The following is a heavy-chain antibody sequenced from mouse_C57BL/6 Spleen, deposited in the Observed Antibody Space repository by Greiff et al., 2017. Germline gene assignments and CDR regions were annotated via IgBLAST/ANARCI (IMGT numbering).Heavy chain of an antibody. J-gene: IGHJ2*01. V-gene: IGHV1-26*01. CDR2: INPNNGGT. Sequence: VQLQQSGPELVKPGASVKISCKASGYTFTDYYMNWVKQSHGKSLEWIGDINPNNGGTSYNQKFKGKATLTVDKSSSTAYMELRSLTSEDSAVYYCARTTVDDYFDYWGQGTTLTVSS. D-gene: IGHD1-1*01. CDR1: GYTFTDYY. CDR3: ARTTVDDYFDY.